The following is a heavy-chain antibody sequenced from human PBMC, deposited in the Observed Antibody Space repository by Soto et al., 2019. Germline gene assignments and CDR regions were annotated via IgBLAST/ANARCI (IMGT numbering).Heavy chain of an antibody. V-gene: IGHV3-64D*08. CDR1: GFTFSSYA. CDR3: VRGVDGYKKYYCDGMYV. CDR2: ISSNGGST. Sequence: GGSLRVSCSASGFTFSSYAMHWVRQAPGKGLEYVSAISSNGGSTYYADSVKGRFTISRDNSKNTLYLQMSSLRAEDTAVYYCVRGVDGYKKYYCDGMYVCAQRTTVPVS. J-gene: IGHJ6*02. D-gene: IGHD5-12*01.